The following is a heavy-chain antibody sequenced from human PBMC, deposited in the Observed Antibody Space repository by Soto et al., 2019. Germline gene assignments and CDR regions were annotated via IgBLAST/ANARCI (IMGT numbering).Heavy chain of an antibody. V-gene: IGHV3-72*01. J-gene: IGHJ5*02. Sequence: EVQLVESGGGLVQPGGSLRLSCAASGFTFSDHYMDWVRQAPGKGLEWVGRIRNKANSYTTQYAASVKGRFTISRDDSQNSLYQQMNSLKTEDTAVYYCARGSYGAYVGWFDPWGQGTLVTVSS. CDR3: ARGSYGAYVGWFDP. CDR1: GFTFSDHY. D-gene: IGHD5-12*01. CDR2: IRNKANSYTT.